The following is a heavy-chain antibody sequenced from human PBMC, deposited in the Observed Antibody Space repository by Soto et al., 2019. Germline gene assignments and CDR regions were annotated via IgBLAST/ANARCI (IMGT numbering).Heavy chain of an antibody. V-gene: IGHV3-33*01. D-gene: IGHD4-4*01. CDR2: IWYDGSNK. Sequence: SLRLSCAASGFTFSSYGMHWVRQAPGKGLEWVAVIWYDGSNKYYADSVKGRFTISRDNSKNTLYLQMNSLRAEDTAVYYCARDSNLDGMDVWGQGTTVTVSS. CDR1: GFTFSSYG. CDR3: ARDSNLDGMDV. J-gene: IGHJ6*02.